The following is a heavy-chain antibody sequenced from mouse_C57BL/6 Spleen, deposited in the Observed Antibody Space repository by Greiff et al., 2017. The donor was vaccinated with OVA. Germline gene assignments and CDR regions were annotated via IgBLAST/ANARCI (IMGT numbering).Heavy chain of an antibody. CDR2: IYPGDGDT. CDR1: GYAFSSSW. Sequence: QVQLKQSGPELVKPGASVKISCKASGYAFSSSWMNWVKQRPGKGLEWIGRIYPGDGDTNYNGKFKGKATLTADKSSSTAYMQLSNLTSEDSAVYFCAGTTVGAMDYWGQGTSVTVSS. CDR3: AGTTVGAMDY. J-gene: IGHJ4*01. D-gene: IGHD1-1*01. V-gene: IGHV1-82*01.